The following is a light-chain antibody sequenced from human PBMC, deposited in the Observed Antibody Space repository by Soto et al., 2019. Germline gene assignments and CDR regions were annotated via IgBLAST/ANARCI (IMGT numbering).Light chain of an antibody. V-gene: IGKV1-5*03. Sequence: DIQMTQSPSSLSASLGDRVTISFLASQSISIYLAWYQQKPGKAPKLLIYEASSLESGVPSRFSGSGSGTEFTLTISSLQPDDFATYYCQQYNSYPWTFGQGTKVDIK. CDR2: EAS. CDR3: QQYNSYPWT. J-gene: IGKJ1*01. CDR1: QSISIY.